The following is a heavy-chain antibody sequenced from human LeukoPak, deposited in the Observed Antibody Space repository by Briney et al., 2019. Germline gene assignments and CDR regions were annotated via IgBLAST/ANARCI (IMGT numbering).Heavy chain of an antibody. CDR1: GLSFRNYG. J-gene: IGHJ4*02. D-gene: IGHD3-10*01. Sequence: GGSLTLSCEASGLSFRNYGMYWLRQAPGTGLDWVAFIRSDGKDKFYADSVRGRFTISRDTSKNTLYLHMNSLRVEDTAVYYCAKGRESGPGFGEQGYWGQGTLVIVSS. V-gene: IGHV3-30*02. CDR2: IRSDGKDK. CDR3: AKGRESGPGFGEQGY.